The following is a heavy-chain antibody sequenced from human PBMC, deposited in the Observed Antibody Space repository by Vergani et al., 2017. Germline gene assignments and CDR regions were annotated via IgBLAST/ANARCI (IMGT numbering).Heavy chain of an antibody. Sequence: QVQLVESGGGVVQRGGSLRLSCATSGFTLSNYDMQWIRQGPGKGLEFVAFIQFDGSNQYYADSVKGRFTLSRDFSKNTLYLQMNSLRTDDTATYDWAKHFRFWGIDYWGQGTQVIVSS. J-gene: IGHJ4*02. V-gene: IGHV3-30*02. CDR3: AKHFRFWGIDY. CDR2: IQFDGSNQ. D-gene: IGHD3-16*01. CDR1: GFTLSNYD.